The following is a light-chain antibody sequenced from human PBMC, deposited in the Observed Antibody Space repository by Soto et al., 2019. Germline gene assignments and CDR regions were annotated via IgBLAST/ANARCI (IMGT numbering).Light chain of an antibody. J-gene: IGLJ2*01. Sequence: QSALTQPASVSGSPGQSVTIFCTGTSTDIRSYNLVSWYQQPPGKAPRLLIYETTKRPSGVSNRFSGSKSGNAASLTISGLQAEDEAEYNCGSHRRGNRFIFGGGTKPTVL. CDR1: STDIRSYNL. V-gene: IGLV2-23*01. CDR2: ETT. CDR3: GSHRRGNRFI.